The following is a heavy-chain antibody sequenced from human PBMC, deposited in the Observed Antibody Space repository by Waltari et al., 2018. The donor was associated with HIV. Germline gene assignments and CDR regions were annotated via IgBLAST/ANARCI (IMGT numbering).Heavy chain of an antibody. D-gene: IGHD2-2*01. J-gene: IGHJ6*02. CDR3: ARGCSSTSCYAGYYYYGMDV. V-gene: IGHV4-59*01. Sequence: QVQLQESGPGLVKPSETLSLTCTVSGGSISSYYWSWIRQPPGKGLEWIGYIYYSGSTNYHPSLKSRVTISVDTSKNQFSLKLSSVTAADTAVYYCARGCSSTSCYAGYYYYGMDVWGQGTTVTVSS. CDR1: GGSISSYY. CDR2: IYYSGST.